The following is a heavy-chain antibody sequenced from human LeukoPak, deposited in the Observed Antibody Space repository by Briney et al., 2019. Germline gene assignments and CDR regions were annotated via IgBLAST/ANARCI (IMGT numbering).Heavy chain of an antibody. D-gene: IGHD3-22*01. J-gene: IGHJ6*03. V-gene: IGHV4-59*01. CDR1: GGSISSYY. CDR3: ARDSGYYDSSGIPNYMDV. Sequence: SETLSLTCTVSGGSISSYYWSWIRQPPGKGLEWIGYIYYSGSTNYNPSLKSRVTISVDTSKNQFSLKLSSVTAADTAMYYCARDSGYYDSSGIPNYMDVWGKGTTVTISS. CDR2: IYYSGST.